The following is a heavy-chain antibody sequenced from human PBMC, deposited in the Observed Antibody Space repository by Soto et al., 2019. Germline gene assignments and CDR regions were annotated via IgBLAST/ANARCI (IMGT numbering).Heavy chain of an antibody. V-gene: IGHV1-46*01. CDR3: ARARPFEYSSPPESFYYYYGMDV. D-gene: IGHD6-6*01. CDR1: GYTFTSYY. Sequence: ASVKVSCKASGYTFTSYYMHWVRQAPGQGLEWMGIINPSGGSTSYAQKFQGRVTMTRDTSTSTVYMELSSLRSEDTAVYYCARARPFEYSSPPESFYYYYGMDVRGQRTTVTGSS. J-gene: IGHJ6*02. CDR2: INPSGGST.